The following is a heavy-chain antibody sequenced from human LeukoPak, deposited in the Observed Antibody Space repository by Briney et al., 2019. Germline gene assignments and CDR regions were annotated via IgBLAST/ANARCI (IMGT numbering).Heavy chain of an antibody. CDR3: AKVPTVVTPAADY. J-gene: IGHJ4*02. CDR1: GFTFSNYE. D-gene: IGHD4-23*01. CDR2: ISSSGSTI. Sequence: GGSLRLSCAASGFTFSNYEMNWVRRAPGKGLEWISYISSSGSTIYYADSVKGRFTISRDNAKNSLYLQMHSLRADDTAVYYCAKVPTVVTPAADYWGQGTLVTVSS. V-gene: IGHV3-48*03.